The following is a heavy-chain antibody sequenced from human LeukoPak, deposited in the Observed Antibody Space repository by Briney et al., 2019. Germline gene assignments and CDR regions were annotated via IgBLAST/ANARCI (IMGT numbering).Heavy chain of an antibody. CDR3: VRGKLVNAVGHFDN. Sequence: GGSLRLSCAASGFTFSNYWMHWVRQAPGKGLEWVSRINTDESHINYADSVKGRFTISRDNAKNTLYLQMNSLRVEDTGVYYCVRGKLVNAVGHFDNWGQGTLVTVS. V-gene: IGHV3-74*01. J-gene: IGHJ4*02. CDR1: GFTFSNYW. D-gene: IGHD4-23*01. CDR2: INTDESHI.